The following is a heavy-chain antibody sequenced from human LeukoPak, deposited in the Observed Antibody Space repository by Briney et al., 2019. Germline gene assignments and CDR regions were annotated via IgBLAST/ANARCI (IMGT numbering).Heavy chain of an antibody. J-gene: IGHJ5*02. CDR1: GFTFDDYG. V-gene: IGHV3-20*04. CDR3: ARSTDYSGNSGGNWFDP. CDR2: INWNGGST. D-gene: IGHD4-23*01. Sequence: PGGSLRLSCAASGFTFDDYGMSWVRQAPGKGLEWVSGINWNGGSTGYADSVKGRFTISRDNAKNSLYLQMNSLRAEDTALYYCARSTDYSGNSGGNWFDPWGQGTLVTVSS.